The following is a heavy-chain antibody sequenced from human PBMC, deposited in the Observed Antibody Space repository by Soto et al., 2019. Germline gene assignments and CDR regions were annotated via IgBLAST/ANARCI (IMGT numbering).Heavy chain of an antibody. Sequence: QVQLVESGGGVVQPGRSLRLSCAASGFTFSSYGMHWVRQAPGKGLEWVAVIWYDGSNKYYADSVKGRFSISRDNSKNTLYLQMNSLRAEDTAVYYCARGTGYPDYWGQGTLVTVSS. V-gene: IGHV3-33*01. J-gene: IGHJ4*02. D-gene: IGHD3-9*01. CDR2: IWYDGSNK. CDR1: GFTFSSYG. CDR3: ARGTGYPDY.